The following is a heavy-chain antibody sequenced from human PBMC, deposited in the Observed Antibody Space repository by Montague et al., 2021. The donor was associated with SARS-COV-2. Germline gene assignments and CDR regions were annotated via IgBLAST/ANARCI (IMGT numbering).Heavy chain of an antibody. CDR2: INHSGST. J-gene: IGHJ5*02. CDR1: GGSFSGYY. V-gene: IGHV4-34*01. Sequence: SETLSLTCAVYGGSFSGYYWSWIRQPPGKGLEWIGEINHSGSTNYNPSLKSRVTISVDTSKNQFSLKLSSVTAADTAVYYCARVGPPTYYYGSGSYYTSASWFDPWSQGTLVTVSS. D-gene: IGHD3-10*01. CDR3: ARVGPPTYYYGSGSYYTSASWFDP.